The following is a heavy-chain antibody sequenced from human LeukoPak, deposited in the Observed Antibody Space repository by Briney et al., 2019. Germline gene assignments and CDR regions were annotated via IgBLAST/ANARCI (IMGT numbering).Heavy chain of an antibody. V-gene: IGHV3-30*18. J-gene: IGHJ4*02. CDR1: GFTFSSYA. D-gene: IGHD2-2*01. Sequence: PGGSLRLSCAASGFTFSSYAMSWVRQAPGKGLEWVAVISYDGSNKYYADSVKGRFTISRDNSKNTLYLQMNSLRAEDTAVYYCAKEVVVPAARGLYYFDYWGQGTLVTVSS. CDR2: ISYDGSNK. CDR3: AKEVVVPAARGLYYFDY.